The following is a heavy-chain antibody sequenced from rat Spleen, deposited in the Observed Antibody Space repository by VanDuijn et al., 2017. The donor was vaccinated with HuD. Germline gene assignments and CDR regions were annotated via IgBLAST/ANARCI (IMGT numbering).Heavy chain of an antibody. Sequence: EVQLVESVGGLVQPGRSLKLSCAASGFTFSDYYMAWVRQTPTKGLEWVATISYDGTNTYYRDSVKGRFTISRDDAKSTLYLQMDSLRSEDTATYYCATGARGLYLRWFAYWGQGTLVTVSS. D-gene: IGHD1-2*01. CDR1: GFTFSDYY. CDR2: ISYDGTNT. V-gene: IGHV5-29*01. J-gene: IGHJ3*01. CDR3: ATGARGLYLRWFAY.